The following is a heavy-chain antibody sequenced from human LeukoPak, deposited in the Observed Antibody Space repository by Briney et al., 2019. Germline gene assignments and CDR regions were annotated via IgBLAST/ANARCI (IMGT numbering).Heavy chain of an antibody. J-gene: IGHJ4*02. CDR2: IYPGDSDT. CDR1: GYSFTSYW. Sequence: GESLKISCKGSGYSFTSYWIGWVRQMPGKGLEWMGIIYPGDSDTRYSPSFQGQVTISAGKSISTAYLQWSSLKASDTAMYYCARVEMATSGHFDYWGQGTLVTVSS. D-gene: IGHD5-12*01. CDR3: ARVEMATSGHFDY. V-gene: IGHV5-51*01.